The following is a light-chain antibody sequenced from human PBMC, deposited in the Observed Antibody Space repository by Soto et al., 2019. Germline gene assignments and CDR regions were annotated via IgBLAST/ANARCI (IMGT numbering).Light chain of an antibody. Sequence: DIVMTQSPLSLPVTPGEPASISCRSSQSLLHSNGYNYLDWYLQKPGQSPQLLIYLGANRASGVPDRFSGSGLGTDITLTISRVEAEDVGVYYCMQALQAPYTVGQGTKLEIK. V-gene: IGKV2-28*01. J-gene: IGKJ2*01. CDR2: LGA. CDR1: QSLLHSNGYNY. CDR3: MQALQAPYT.